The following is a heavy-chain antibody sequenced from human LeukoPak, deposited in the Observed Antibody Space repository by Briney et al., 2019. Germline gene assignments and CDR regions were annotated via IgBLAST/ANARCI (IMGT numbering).Heavy chain of an antibody. CDR3: ARDRGRYYYDSSGLGIDY. CDR2: ISYDGSNK. D-gene: IGHD3-22*01. CDR1: GFTFSSYA. Sequence: GRSLRLSCAASGFTFSSYAMHWVRQAPGKGLEWVAVISYDGSNKYYADSVKGRFTISRDNSKNTLYLQMNSLRAEDTAVYYCARDRGRYYYDSSGLGIDYWGQGTLVTVPS. J-gene: IGHJ4*02. V-gene: IGHV3-30-3*01.